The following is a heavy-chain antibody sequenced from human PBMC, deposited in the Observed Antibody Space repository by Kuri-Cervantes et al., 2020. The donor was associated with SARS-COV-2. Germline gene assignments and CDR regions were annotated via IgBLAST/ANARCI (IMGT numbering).Heavy chain of an antibody. J-gene: IGHJ3*02. Sequence: GGSLRLSCKASGYTFTSYDMHWLRQAPGQGLEWMGIINPSGGSTSYAQKFKGRVTMTRDTSTSTVYMELSSLRSEETAVYYCARSAVVTAIDAFDIWGQGTMVTVSS. V-gene: IGHV1-46*01. CDR3: ARSAVVTAIDAFDI. CDR1: GYTFTSYD. D-gene: IGHD2-21*02. CDR2: INPSGGST.